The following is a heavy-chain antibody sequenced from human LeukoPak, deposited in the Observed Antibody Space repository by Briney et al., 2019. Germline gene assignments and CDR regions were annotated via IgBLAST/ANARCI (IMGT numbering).Heavy chain of an antibody. CDR2: ISYDGTNK. CDR3: AKGEGGDSGWYGDY. J-gene: IGHJ4*02. D-gene: IGHD6-19*01. Sequence: GGSLRLSCAASGFTLSNYAMHWVRHAPGKGLEWGAVISYDGTNKYHADSVKGRFTISRDNSKNTLFLQMNSLRPEDTAVYYCAKGEGGDSGWYGDYWGQGTLVTVSS. V-gene: IGHV3-30*18. CDR1: GFTLSNYA.